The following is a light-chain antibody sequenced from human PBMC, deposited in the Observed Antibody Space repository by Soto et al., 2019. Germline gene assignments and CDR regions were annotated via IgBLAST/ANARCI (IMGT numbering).Light chain of an antibody. V-gene: IGKV3-20*01. CDR2: GAS. Sequence: EIVLTQSPGTLSLSPGESGTLSCRVVQTLSSISLAWYQQKPGQAPRLLIYGASNRASGIPDRFSGGGSGTDFTLSISRLEPEDFAVYYCHQYGSSPLTFGGGTKVDI. CDR3: HQYGSSPLT. CDR1: QTLSSIS. J-gene: IGKJ4*01.